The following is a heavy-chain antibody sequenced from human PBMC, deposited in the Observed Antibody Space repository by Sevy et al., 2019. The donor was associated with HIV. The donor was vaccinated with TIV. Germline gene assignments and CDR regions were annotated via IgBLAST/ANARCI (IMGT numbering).Heavy chain of an antibody. CDR3: ARHTNWNSPFDY. CDR2: IYPGDSNT. D-gene: IGHD1-7*01. J-gene: IGHJ4*02. Sequence: GESLKISCKGSGYSFTTYYIGWVRQMPGKGLEWMGIIYPGDSNTRYSPSFQGQVFISADKSISTAYLQWSSLKASDTAMYYCARHTNWNSPFDYWGQGTLVTVSS. CDR1: GYSFTTYY. V-gene: IGHV5-51*01.